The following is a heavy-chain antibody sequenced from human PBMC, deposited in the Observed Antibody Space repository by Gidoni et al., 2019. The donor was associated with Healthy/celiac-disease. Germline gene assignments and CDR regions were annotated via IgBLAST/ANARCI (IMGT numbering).Heavy chain of an antibody. CDR3: ARENNWNVDV. V-gene: IGHV4-39*07. CDR1: GGSISSSRYY. J-gene: IGHJ6*02. D-gene: IGHD1-20*01. CDR2: IYYSGST. Sequence: QLPLQASCPGLVTPSATLSLPCTVSGGSISSSRYYWGWIRQPPGKGLEWIGSIYYSGSTYYNPSLKSRVTISVDTSKNQFSLKLSSVTAADTAVYYCARENNWNVDVWGQGTTVTVSS.